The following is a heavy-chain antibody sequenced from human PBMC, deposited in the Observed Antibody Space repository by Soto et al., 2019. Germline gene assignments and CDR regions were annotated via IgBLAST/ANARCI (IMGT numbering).Heavy chain of an antibody. Sequence: SETLSLTCTVSGDSISSGDYYWSWIRQPPGKGLEWIGCIYYSGNTYYNPSLKRRFSISVDTSKNQFSLQLSSVTVADTAVYYCAIDFKRYSSHRGPHAYWGRGTLDIGSS. J-gene: IGHJ4*02. V-gene: IGHV4-30-4*01. D-gene: IGHD6-13*01. CDR3: AIDFKRYSSHRGPHAY. CDR2: IYYSGNT. CDR1: GDSISSGDYY.